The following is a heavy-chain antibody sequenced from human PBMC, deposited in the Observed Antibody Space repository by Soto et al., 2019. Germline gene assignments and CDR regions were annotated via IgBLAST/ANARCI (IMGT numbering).Heavy chain of an antibody. Sequence: GGSLRLSCAASGFTFSSYAMSWVRQAPGKGLEWVSAISGSGGSTYYADSVKGRFTISRDNSKNTLYLQMNSLRAEDTAVYYCAKDDIVVVPAATPNWFDPWGQGTLVTVSS. CDR1: GFTFSSYA. J-gene: IGHJ5*02. CDR3: AKDDIVVVPAATPNWFDP. D-gene: IGHD2-2*02. V-gene: IGHV3-23*01. CDR2: ISGSGGST.